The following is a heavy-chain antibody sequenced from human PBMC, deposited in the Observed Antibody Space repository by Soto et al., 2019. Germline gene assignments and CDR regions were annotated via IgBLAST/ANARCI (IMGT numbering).Heavy chain of an antibody. V-gene: IGHV3-30-3*01. Sequence: GGSLRLSCAASGFTFSSYAMHWVRQAPGKGLEWVAVISYDGSNKYYADSVKGRFTISRDNSKNTLYLQMNSLRAEDTAVYYCARDSALGYCSGGSCWGYFDYWGQGTLVTVSS. CDR3: ARDSALGYCSGGSCWGYFDY. J-gene: IGHJ4*02. CDR2: ISYDGSNK. CDR1: GFTFSSYA. D-gene: IGHD2-15*01.